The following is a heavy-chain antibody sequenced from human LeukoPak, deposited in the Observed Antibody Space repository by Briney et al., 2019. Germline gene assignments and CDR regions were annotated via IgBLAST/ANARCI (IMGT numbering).Heavy chain of an antibody. J-gene: IGHJ4*02. D-gene: IGHD6-13*01. CDR2: ISTNGSTI. Sequence: PGGSLRLSCTASGFTFSNYELNWVRQAPGKGLEWVSYISTNGSTIDYADSVKGRFTISRDNAKNSLYVQMNSLRAEDTAIYYCAKVSWANYFDYWGQGTLVTVSS. V-gene: IGHV3-48*03. CDR3: AKVSWANYFDY. CDR1: GFTFSNYE.